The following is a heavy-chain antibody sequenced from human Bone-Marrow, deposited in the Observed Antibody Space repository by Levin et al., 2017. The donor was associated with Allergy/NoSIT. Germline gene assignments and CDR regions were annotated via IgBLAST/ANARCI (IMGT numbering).Heavy chain of an antibody. CDR3: AVHDFRIGYPFDY. CDR1: GYNFISYG. J-gene: IGHJ4*02. Sequence: GESLKISCKTSGYNFISYGITWVRQAPGQGLEWMGWISGYNAKTNYAQKVEDRVTMTTDTSTSTAYLEVRSLRSDDTAVYYCAVHDFRIGYPFDYWGQGTLVIVSS. D-gene: IGHD3-3*01. V-gene: IGHV1-18*01. CDR2: ISGYNAKT.